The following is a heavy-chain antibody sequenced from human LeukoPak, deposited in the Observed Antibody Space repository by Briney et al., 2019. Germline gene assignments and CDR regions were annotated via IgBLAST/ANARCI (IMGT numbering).Heavy chain of an antibody. CDR3: ARDGELGSPADAFDI. CDR1: GFTFRSYW. Sequence: GGSLRLSCAASGFTFRSYWMTWVRQYPGKGLEWVANIKQDGSETYYADSVKGRFTISRDNTKRSLYLQMNSLRAEDTAVYYCARDGELGSPADAFDIWGQGTMVTVSS. CDR2: IKQDGSET. J-gene: IGHJ3*02. D-gene: IGHD1-26*01. V-gene: IGHV3-7*01.